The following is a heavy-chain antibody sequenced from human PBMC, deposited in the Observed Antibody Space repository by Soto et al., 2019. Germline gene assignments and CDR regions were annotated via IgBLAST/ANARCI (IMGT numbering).Heavy chain of an antibody. J-gene: IGHJ6*02. Sequence: QVQLVQSGAEVKKPGASVKVSCKASGYTFTSYGISWVRQAPGQGLEWMGWISAYNGNTNYAQKLQGRVTMTTDTSTSTAYMELRSLISDDTAVYYCARFGDCPDQCYYYYGMDVWGQGTTVTVSS. CDR3: ARFGDCPDQCYYYYGMDV. CDR2: ISAYNGNT. CDR1: GYTFTSYG. D-gene: IGHD2-21*02. V-gene: IGHV1-18*04.